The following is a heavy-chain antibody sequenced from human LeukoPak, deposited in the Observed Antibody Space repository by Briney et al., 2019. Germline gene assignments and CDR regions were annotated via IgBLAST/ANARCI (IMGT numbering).Heavy chain of an antibody. CDR2: ISYDGSNK. J-gene: IGHJ4*02. D-gene: IGHD3-16*01. CDR3: ARSHTMITFGGVTAGSFDY. CDR1: GFTFSSYA. V-gene: IGHV3-30-3*01. Sequence: PGRSLRLSCAASGFTFSSYAMHWVRQAPGKGLEWVAVISYDGSNKYYADSVKGRFTISRDNSKNTLYLQMNSLRAEDTAVYYCARSHTMITFGGVTAGSFDYWGQGTLVTVSS.